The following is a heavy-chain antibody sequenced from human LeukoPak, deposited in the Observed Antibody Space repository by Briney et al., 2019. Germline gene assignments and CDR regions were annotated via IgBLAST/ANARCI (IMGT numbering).Heavy chain of an antibody. D-gene: IGHD3-22*01. V-gene: IGHV4-31*03. CDR3: ARGGPTYYYDSSGYYYPFDY. J-gene: IGHJ4*02. CDR2: IYYSGST. CDR1: GDSISSGGYY. Sequence: SQTLSLTCTVSGDSISSGGYYWSWIRQHPGKGLEWIGYIYYSGSTYYNPSLKSRVTISVDTSKNQFSLKLSSVTAADTAVYYCARGGPTYYYDSSGYYYPFDYWGQGTLVTVSS.